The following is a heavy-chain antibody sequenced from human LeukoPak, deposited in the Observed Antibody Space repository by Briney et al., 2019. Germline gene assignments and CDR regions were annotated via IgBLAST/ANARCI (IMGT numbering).Heavy chain of an antibody. CDR2: IRYDESDK. CDR3: ARGADGVSSNSRGWFDP. V-gene: IGHV3-30*02. J-gene: IGHJ5*02. Sequence: GGSLRLSCATSGFTFSHYGMHWVRQPPGRGLDWVAHIRYDESDKYYADSVKGRFTISRDNAKKSLYLQMNSLRAEDTAVYSCARGADGVSSNSRGWFDPWGQGTLVTVSS. CDR1: GFTFSHYG. D-gene: IGHD2-15*01.